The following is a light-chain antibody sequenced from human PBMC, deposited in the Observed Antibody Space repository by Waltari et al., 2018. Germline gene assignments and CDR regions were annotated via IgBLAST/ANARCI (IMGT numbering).Light chain of an antibody. CDR1: QDIDKS. CDR3: QQYDTLPLT. J-gene: IGKJ4*01. Sequence: DIQMTQSPPSLSASVGDRVTITCQASQDIDKSLNWYPQKPGRAPNLVIYDASNLETGVPLRFRGSGSGTDFTLTIDSLQADDIATYYCQQYDTLPLTFAGGTKVEI. V-gene: IGKV1-33*01. CDR2: DAS.